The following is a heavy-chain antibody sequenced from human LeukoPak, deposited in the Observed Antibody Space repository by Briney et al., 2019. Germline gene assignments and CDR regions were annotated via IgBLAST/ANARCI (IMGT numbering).Heavy chain of an antibody. CDR1: GFTFSSYG. CDR3: AKDLGWIQFGY. D-gene: IGHD5-18*01. Sequence: GGTLRLSCAASGFTFSSYGMSWVRQAPGKGLEWVSAISGSGGSTYYADSVKGRFTISRDNSKNTVYLQVRSLRAEDTAVYYCAKDLGWIQFGYWGQGALVTVSS. J-gene: IGHJ4*02. CDR2: ISGSGGST. V-gene: IGHV3-23*01.